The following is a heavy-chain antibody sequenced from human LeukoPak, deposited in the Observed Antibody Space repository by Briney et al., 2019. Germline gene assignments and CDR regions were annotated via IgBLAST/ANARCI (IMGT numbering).Heavy chain of an antibody. CDR2: INAYNGGT. V-gene: IGHV1-18*01. CDR1: GYTFTHYG. J-gene: IGHJ6*03. D-gene: IGHD3-10*01. CDR3: AREGFYGSGSQKYYYYMDV. Sequence: GASVKVSCKASGYTFTHYGISWVRQAPGQGLEWMGWINAYNGGTNYAQKFQGRITMTTDTSTSTAYIELSSLRFDDAAVYYCAREGFYGSGSQKYYYYMDVWGKGTAVTVS.